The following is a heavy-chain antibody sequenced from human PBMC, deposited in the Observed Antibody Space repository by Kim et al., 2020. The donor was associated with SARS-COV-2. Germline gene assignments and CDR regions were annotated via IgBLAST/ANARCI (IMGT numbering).Heavy chain of an antibody. Sequence: EGETIYAQKFQGRVTMTEDTSTDTAYMELSSLRSEDTAVYYCATWGPFDYWGQGTLVTVSS. CDR2: EGET. D-gene: IGHD3-16*01. CDR3: ATWGPFDY. V-gene: IGHV1-24*01. J-gene: IGHJ4*02.